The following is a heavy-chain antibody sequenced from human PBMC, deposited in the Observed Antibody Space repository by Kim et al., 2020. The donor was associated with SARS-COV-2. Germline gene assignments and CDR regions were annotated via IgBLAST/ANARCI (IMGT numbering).Heavy chain of an antibody. CDR2: IYYSGST. J-gene: IGHJ6*03. CDR1: GGSISSYY. Sequence: SETLSLTCTVSGGSISSYYWSWIRQPPGKGLEWIGYIYYSGSTNYNPSLKSRVTISVDTSKNQFSLKLSSVTAADTAVYYCARARPGVVVPAAMDVLYYYYYYMDVWGKGTTVTVSS. V-gene: IGHV4-59*01. D-gene: IGHD2-2*01. CDR3: ARARPGVVVPAAMDVLYYYYYYMDV.